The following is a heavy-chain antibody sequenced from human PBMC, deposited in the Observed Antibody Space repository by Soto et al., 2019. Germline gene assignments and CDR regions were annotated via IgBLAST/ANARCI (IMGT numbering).Heavy chain of an antibody. V-gene: IGHV3-20*01. D-gene: IGHD6-6*01. CDR2: INWNGGST. CDR3: AREQSIQSAFDI. J-gene: IGHJ3*02. CDR1: GFTFDDYG. Sequence: GESLKISCAASGFTFDDYGMSWVRQAPGKGLEWVSGINWNGGSTGYADSVKGRFTISRDNAKNSLYLQMNSLRAEDTALYHCAREQSIQSAFDIWGQGTMVNVSS.